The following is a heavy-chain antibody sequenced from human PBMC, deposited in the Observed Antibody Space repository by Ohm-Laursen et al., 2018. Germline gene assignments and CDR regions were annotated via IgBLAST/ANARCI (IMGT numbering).Heavy chain of an antibody. Sequence: SSLRLSCTASGFTFSSYGMHWVRQAPGKGLEWVAVISYDGSNKYYADSVKGRFTISRDNSKNTLYLQMNSLRAEDTAVYYCAKGIQWLVQWDWFDPWGQGTLVTVSS. J-gene: IGHJ5*02. V-gene: IGHV3-30*18. CDR1: GFTFSSYG. D-gene: IGHD6-19*01. CDR3: AKGIQWLVQWDWFDP. CDR2: ISYDGSNK.